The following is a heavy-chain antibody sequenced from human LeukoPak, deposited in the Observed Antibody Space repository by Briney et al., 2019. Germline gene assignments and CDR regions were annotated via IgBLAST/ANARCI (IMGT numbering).Heavy chain of an antibody. J-gene: IGHJ6*02. CDR3: AGREGSGWYWGGYYYYGMDV. V-gene: IGHV3-30-3*01. Sequence: PGRSLRLSCAASGFTFSSYAMHWVRQAPGKGLEWVAVISYDGSNKYYADSVKGRFTISRDNSKNTLYLQMNSLRAEDTAVYYCAGREGSGWYWGGYYYYGMDVWGQGTTVTVSS. CDR1: GFTFSSYA. CDR2: ISYDGSNK. D-gene: IGHD6-19*01.